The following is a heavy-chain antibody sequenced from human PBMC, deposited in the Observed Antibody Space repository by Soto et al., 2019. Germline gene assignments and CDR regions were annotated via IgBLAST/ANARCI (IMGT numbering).Heavy chain of an antibody. Sequence: ASVKVSCKASGYTFTSYGISWVRQAPGQGLEWMGWISAYNGNTNYAQKLRGRVTMTTDTSTSTAYMELRSLRSDDTAVYYCARAHFWSGYWLAGMDVWGQGTTVTVSS. CDR1: GYTFTSYG. V-gene: IGHV1-18*01. CDR3: ARAHFWSGYWLAGMDV. J-gene: IGHJ6*02. D-gene: IGHD3-3*02. CDR2: ISAYNGNT.